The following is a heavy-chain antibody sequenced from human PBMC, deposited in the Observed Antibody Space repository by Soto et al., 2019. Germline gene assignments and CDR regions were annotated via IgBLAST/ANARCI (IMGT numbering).Heavy chain of an antibody. CDR3: ARGQLGRLATISSYLDQYYYYGRDV. V-gene: IGHV4-61*01. D-gene: IGHD5-12*01. CDR1: GGSVSSGSYY. CDR2: IYYSGST. Sequence: PSETLSLTCTVSGGSVSSGSYYWSWIRQPPGKGLEWIGYIYYSGSTNYNPSLKSRVTISVDTSKNQFSLKLSSVTAADTAVYYCARGQLGRLATISSYLDQYYYYGRDVWGQGTPVTVSS. J-gene: IGHJ6*02.